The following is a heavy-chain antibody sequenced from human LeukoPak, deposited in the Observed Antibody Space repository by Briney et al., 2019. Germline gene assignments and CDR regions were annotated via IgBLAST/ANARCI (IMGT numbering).Heavy chain of an antibody. CDR3: AKGSTGSFLTDY. CDR2: ISWNSGSI. V-gene: IGHV3-9*01. CDR1: GFTFDDYG. D-gene: IGHD1-26*01. J-gene: IGHJ4*02. Sequence: GRSLRLSCAASGFTFDDYGMHWVRQAPGKGLEWVSGISWNSGSIGYADPVKGRFTISRDNAKKSLFLQMNSLRAEDTALYYCAKGSTGSFLTDYWGQGTLVTVSS.